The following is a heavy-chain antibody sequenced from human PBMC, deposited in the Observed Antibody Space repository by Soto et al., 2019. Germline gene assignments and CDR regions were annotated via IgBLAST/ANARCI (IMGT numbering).Heavy chain of an antibody. Sequence: QVQLVESGGGVVQPGRSLRLSCAASGFTFSSYAMHWVRQAPGKGLEWVAVISYDGSNKYYADSVKGRFTISRDNSKNTLYLPMNSLRAEDTAVYYCASDWRSSWNFDYWGQGTLVTVSS. D-gene: IGHD6-13*01. V-gene: IGHV3-30-3*01. CDR2: ISYDGSNK. J-gene: IGHJ4*02. CDR1: GFTFSSYA. CDR3: ASDWRSSWNFDY.